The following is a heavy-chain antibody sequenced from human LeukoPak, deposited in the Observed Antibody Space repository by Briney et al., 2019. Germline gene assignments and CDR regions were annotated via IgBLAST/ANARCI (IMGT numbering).Heavy chain of an antibody. Sequence: ASVKVSCKASGYTFTSYYMHWVRQAPGQGLEWMGIINPSGGSTSYAQKFQGRVTMTRDTSTSTVYMGLSSLRSEDTAVYYCARDLEVATIEAYYFDYWGQGTLVTVSS. CDR2: INPSGGST. CDR3: ARDLEVATIEAYYFDY. J-gene: IGHJ4*02. V-gene: IGHV1-46*01. CDR1: GYTFTSYY. D-gene: IGHD5-12*01.